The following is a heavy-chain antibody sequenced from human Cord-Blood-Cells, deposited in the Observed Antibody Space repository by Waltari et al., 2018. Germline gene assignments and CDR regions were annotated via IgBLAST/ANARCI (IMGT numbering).Heavy chain of an antibody. CDR2: IKQDGSEK. J-gene: IGHJ5*02. CDR1: GFPFSGYW. Sequence: EVQLVASGGARVKPGGSLRLSCAASGFPFSGYWMSRAREAPGKGLVWLANIKQDGSEKYYVDSVKGRFTISRDNAKNSLYLQMNSLRAEDTAVYYCASLPSYDFWSGYLSWGQGTLVTVSS. CDR3: ASLPSYDFWSGYLS. D-gene: IGHD3-3*01. V-gene: IGHV3-7*01.